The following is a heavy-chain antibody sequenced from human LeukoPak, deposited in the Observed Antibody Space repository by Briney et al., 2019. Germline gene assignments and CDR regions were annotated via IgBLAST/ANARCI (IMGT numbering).Heavy chain of an antibody. CDR1: GFTFSSYA. D-gene: IGHD2-15*01. CDR2: ISYDGSNK. Sequence: QPGRSLRLSCAASGFTFSSYAMHWVRQAPGKGLEWVAVISYDGSNKYYADSVKGRFTISRDDSKNTLYLQMNSLRVEDTAVYYCAKAPPSGCSGARCYYLDTWGQGALITVSS. V-gene: IGHV3-30-3*01. J-gene: IGHJ5*02. CDR3: AKAPPSGCSGARCYYLDT.